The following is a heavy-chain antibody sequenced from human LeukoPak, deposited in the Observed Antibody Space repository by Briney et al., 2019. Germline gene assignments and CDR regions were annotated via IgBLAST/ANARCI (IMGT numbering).Heavy chain of an antibody. CDR2: ISWNSDSL. CDR1: GFTFGDYA. J-gene: IGHJ4*02. V-gene: IGHV3-9*01. D-gene: IGHD4-23*01. Sequence: GGSLRLSCAASGFTFGDYAMHWVRQAPGKGLEWVSGISWNSDSLGYADSVKGRFTISRDNAKNSLYLQMNSLRAEDTAVYYCASLSLRWPDYWGQGTLVTVSS. CDR3: ASLSLRWPDY.